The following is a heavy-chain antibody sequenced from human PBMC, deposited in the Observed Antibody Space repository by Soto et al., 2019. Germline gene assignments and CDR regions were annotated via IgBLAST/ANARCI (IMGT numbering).Heavy chain of an antibody. J-gene: IGHJ4*02. D-gene: IGHD2-8*02. CDR1: GGSVNSGSYY. CDR2: IYYSGST. Sequence: SETLSLTSTVSGGSVNSGSYYWSWIRQPPGKGLEWIGYIYYSGSTNYNPSLKSRVTISLDTSKNQFSLKLTSVTAADTAVFTCAGHTGGWYMGLDYWGQGTWSPSP. CDR3: AGHTGGWYMGLDY. V-gene: IGHV4-61*01.